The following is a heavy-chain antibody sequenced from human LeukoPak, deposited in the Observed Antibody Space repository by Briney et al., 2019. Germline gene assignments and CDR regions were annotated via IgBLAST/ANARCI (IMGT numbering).Heavy chain of an antibody. CDR3: ARVGVSATNTPAFDY. CDR2: ITAGSSYI. Sequence: TTGGSLRLSCAVSGFDFTSYVMTWVRQTPGKGLAWVSSITAGSSYIDYADSVKGRFTISRDNAKNSLFLQMNSLRAEDTAVYYCARVGVSATNTPAFDYWGQGTLVTVSS. J-gene: IGHJ4*02. D-gene: IGHD4-11*01. V-gene: IGHV3-21*01. CDR1: GFDFTSYV.